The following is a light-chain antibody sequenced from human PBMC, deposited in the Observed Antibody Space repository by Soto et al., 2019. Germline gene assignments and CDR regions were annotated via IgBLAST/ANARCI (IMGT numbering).Light chain of an antibody. CDR3: HQYTNPPLT. CDR1: QDISDS. V-gene: IGKV1-33*01. J-gene: IGKJ4*01. Sequence: DIQMTQSPSSLSASVGDRITITCQASQDISDSLNWYQQKPGRAPNLLIYDASNLETGVPSRFSESGSGTDFTFTITGLQPEDIATYYCHQYTNPPLTFGGGTKVEIK. CDR2: DAS.